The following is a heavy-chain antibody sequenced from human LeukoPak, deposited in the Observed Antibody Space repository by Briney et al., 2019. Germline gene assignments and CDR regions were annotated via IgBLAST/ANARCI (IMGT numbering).Heavy chain of an antibody. CDR3: TRDGRGYYPDY. Sequence: GGSLRLSCAASGFIFSSYAMSWVRQAPGKGLEWVGFIRSKAYGGTTEYAASVKGRFTISRDDSKSIAYLQMNSLKTEDTAVYYCTRDGRGYYPDYWGQGTLVTVSS. CDR2: IRSKAYGGTT. CDR1: GFIFSSYA. J-gene: IGHJ4*02. V-gene: IGHV3-49*04. D-gene: IGHD3-22*01.